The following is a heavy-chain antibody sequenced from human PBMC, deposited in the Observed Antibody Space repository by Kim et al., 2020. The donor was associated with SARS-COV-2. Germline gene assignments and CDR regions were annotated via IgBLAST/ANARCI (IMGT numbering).Heavy chain of an antibody. CDR1: GGSFSGYY. Sequence: SETLSLTCAVYGGSFSGYYWSWVRQPPGKGLEWIGEIHPSGSANYRPSLTGRVTISADTSKNQFSLKLNSVTAADTAVYFCARGRDSAKVAYWGQGTLVTVSS. D-gene: IGHD5-18*01. J-gene: IGHJ4*02. V-gene: IGHV4-34*01. CDR3: ARGRDSAKVAY. CDR2: IHPSGSA.